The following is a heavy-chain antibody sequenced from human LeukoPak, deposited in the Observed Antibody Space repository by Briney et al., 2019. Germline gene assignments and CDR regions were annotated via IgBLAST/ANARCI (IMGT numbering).Heavy chain of an antibody. CDR1: GFSLSSYS. J-gene: IGHJ3*02. CDR2: IWYDGSNK. V-gene: IGHV3-33*08. Sequence: GGSLRLSCAASGFSLSSYSMNWVRQAPGKGLEWVAVIWYDGSNKYYADSVKGRFTISRDNSKNTLYLQMNSLRAEDTAVYYCAKLPLGVAAVGDAFDIWGQGTMVTVSS. D-gene: IGHD3-3*01. CDR3: AKLPLGVAAVGDAFDI.